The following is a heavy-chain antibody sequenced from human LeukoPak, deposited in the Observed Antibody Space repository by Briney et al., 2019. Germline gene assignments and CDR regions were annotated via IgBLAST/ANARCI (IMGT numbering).Heavy chain of an antibody. Sequence: SETLSLTCAVSGGSISSSNWWSWVRQPPGQGLEWIGEIYHSGSTNYNPSLKSRVTISVDKSKNQFSLKLSSVTAADTAVYYCARVKWAVAGPFDYWGQGTLVTVSS. CDR1: GGSISSSNW. J-gene: IGHJ4*02. V-gene: IGHV4-4*02. D-gene: IGHD6-19*01. CDR2: IYHSGST. CDR3: ARVKWAVAGPFDY.